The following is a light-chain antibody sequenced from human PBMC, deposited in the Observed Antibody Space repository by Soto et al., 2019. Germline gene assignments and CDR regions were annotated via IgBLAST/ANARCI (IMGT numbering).Light chain of an antibody. CDR3: SLYTSENTYV. CDR1: STDFVSYNR. CDR2: EAS. V-gene: IGLV2-18*01. Sequence: QSALTQPPSVSGSPGQSATISCTGTSTDFVSYNRVSWYQQPPGTAPKLIIYEASNRPSGVPDHFSGSKSGNTASLTISGLQAADEADYYCSLYTSENTYVFGTGTKVTVL. J-gene: IGLJ1*01.